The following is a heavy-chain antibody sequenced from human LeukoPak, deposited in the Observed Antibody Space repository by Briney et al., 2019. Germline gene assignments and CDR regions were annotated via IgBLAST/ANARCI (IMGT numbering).Heavy chain of an antibody. J-gene: IGHJ4*02. D-gene: IGHD2-15*01. CDR1: GFTFSTYS. Sequence: GGSLRLSCAASGFTFSTYSMNWVRQAPGKGLEWVSSITSTTYIYYADSVKGRFTISRDNAKNSLYLQMNSLRAEDTAVYYCARDLYCSGGSCYSLDYWGQGTLVTVSS. V-gene: IGHV3-21*01. CDR3: ARDLYCSGGSCYSLDY. CDR2: ITSTTYI.